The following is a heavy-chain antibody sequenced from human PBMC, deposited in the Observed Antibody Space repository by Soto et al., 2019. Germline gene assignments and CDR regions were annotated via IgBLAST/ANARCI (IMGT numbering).Heavy chain of an antibody. V-gene: IGHV3-64*01. D-gene: IGHD3-10*01. CDR1: GFTFSSYA. J-gene: IGHJ4*02. Sequence: GGSLRLSCAASGFTFSSYAMHWVRQAPGKGLEYVSAISSNGGSTYYANSVKGRFTISRDNSKNTLYLQMGSLRAEDMAVYYCARGPLPIWSYYFDYWGQGTLVTVSS. CDR3: ARGPLPIWSYYFDY. CDR2: ISSNGGST.